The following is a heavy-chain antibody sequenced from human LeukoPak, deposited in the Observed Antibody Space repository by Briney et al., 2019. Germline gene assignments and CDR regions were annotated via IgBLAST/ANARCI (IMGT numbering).Heavy chain of an antibody. CDR2: INHSGST. V-gene: IGHV4-34*01. J-gene: IGHJ4*02. Sequence: SETLSLTCAVYGGSFSGYFWSWIRQPPGKGLEWIGEINHSGSTNYNPSLKSRVTISVDTPKNQSSLKLSSVTAADTAVYYCARHRYGSDTSCFGFWGQGTLVTVSS. D-gene: IGHD2-2*01. CDR3: ARHRYGSDTSCFGF. CDR1: GGSFSGYF.